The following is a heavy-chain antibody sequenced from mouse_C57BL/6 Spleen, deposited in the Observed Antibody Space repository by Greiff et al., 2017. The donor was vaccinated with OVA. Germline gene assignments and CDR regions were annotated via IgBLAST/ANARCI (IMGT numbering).Heavy chain of an antibody. Sequence: VQLQQSGPELVKPVASVKISCKASGYTFTDYYMNWVKQSHGKSLEWIGDINPNNGGTSYNQKFKGKATLTVDKSSSTAYMELRSLTSEDSAVYYCALLYFDYWGQGTTLTVSS. J-gene: IGHJ2*01. CDR2: INPNNGGT. CDR1: GYTFTDYY. D-gene: IGHD2-10*01. V-gene: IGHV1-26*01. CDR3: ALLYFDY.